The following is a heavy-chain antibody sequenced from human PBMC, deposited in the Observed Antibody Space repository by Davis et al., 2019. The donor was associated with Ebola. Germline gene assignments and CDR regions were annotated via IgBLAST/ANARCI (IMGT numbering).Heavy chain of an antibody. Sequence: PSETLSLTCTVSGGSIRSGDYYWSWIRQSPGKGLEWIGYIYHSGSTYYNPPLKSRVIISLNTSTNQFSLKLTSVTAADTALYYCARVSGGCSRTSCFLDDWSQGTLVTVSS. V-gene: IGHV4-30-4*08. J-gene: IGHJ4*02. CDR2: IYHSGST. D-gene: IGHD2-2*01. CDR1: GGSIRSGDYY. CDR3: ARVSGGCSRTSCFLDD.